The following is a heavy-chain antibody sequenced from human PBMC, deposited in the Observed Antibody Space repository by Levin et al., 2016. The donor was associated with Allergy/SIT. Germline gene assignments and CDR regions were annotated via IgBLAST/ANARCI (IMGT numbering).Heavy chain of an antibody. Sequence: SETLSLTCAVYGGSFSGYYWSWIRQPPGKGLEWIGEINHSGSTNYNPSLKSRVTISVDTSKNQFSLKLSSVTAADTAVYYCASEQLWWRYWGQGTLVTVSS. V-gene: IGHV4-34*01. CDR2: INHSGST. CDR3: ASEQLWWRY. CDR1: GGSFSGYY. J-gene: IGHJ4*02. D-gene: IGHD2-21*01.